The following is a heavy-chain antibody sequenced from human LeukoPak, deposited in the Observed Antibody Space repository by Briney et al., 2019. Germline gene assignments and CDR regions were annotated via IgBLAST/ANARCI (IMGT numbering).Heavy chain of an antibody. CDR1: GGSFSGYY. V-gene: IGHV4-34*01. J-gene: IGHJ4*02. CDR3: ARGQCSGGSCYFGY. Sequence: PSETLSLTCAVYGGSFSGYYWSWIRQPAGKGLEWIGEINHSGSTNYNPSLKSRVTISVDTSKNQFSLKLSSVTAADTAVYYCARGQCSGGSCYFGYWGQGTLVTVSS. CDR2: INHSGST. D-gene: IGHD2-15*01.